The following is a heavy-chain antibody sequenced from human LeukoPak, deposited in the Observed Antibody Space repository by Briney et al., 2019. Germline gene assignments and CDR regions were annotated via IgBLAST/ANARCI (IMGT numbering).Heavy chain of an antibody. J-gene: IGHJ4*02. CDR2: ISYDGLNI. V-gene: IGHV3-30*18. CDR1: GFTLKTSG. CDR3: AKDRRSDSGYPDH. D-gene: IGHD5-12*01. Sequence: GGSLRLSCAASGFTLKTSGMHWVRQAPGKGLEWVSIISYDGLNIYYTDSVRGRFTVSRDNSQNTLFLQMNSLRPEDTALYYCAKDRRSDSGYPDHWGQGTLVIVSS.